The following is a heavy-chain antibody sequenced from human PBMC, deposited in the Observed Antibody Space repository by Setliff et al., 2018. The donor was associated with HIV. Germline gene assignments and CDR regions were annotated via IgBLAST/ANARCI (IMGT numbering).Heavy chain of an antibody. J-gene: IGHJ6*03. CDR2: IYYSGST. D-gene: IGHD6-13*01. Sequence: PSETLSLTCTVSGGSISSSSYYWGWIRQPPGKGLEWIGSIYYSGSTYYNPSLKSRVTISVDTSKNQFSLDLSSVTAADTAVYYCARLGWQQNYYYYYMDVWGKGTTVTVSS. CDR3: ARLGWQQNYYYYYMDV. CDR1: GGSISSSSYY. V-gene: IGHV4-39*07.